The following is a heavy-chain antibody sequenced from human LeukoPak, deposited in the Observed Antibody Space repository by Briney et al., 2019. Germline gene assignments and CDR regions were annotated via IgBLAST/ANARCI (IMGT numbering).Heavy chain of an antibody. D-gene: IGHD6-13*01. J-gene: IGHJ5*02. CDR3: ARGRRSSWMFGP. CDR2: MNPNSGNT. V-gene: IGHV1-8*01. CDR1: GYTFTSYD. Sequence: GASVKVSCKASGYTFTSYDINWVRQATGQGLEWMGWMNPNSGNTGYAQKFQGRVTMTRNTSISTAYMELSSLRSEDTAVYYCARGRRSSWMFGPWGQGTLVTVSS.